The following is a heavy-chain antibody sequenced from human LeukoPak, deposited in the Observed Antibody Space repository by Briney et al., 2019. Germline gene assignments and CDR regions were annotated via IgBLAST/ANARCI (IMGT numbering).Heavy chain of an antibody. J-gene: IGHJ5*02. CDR3: ARDFYYGSGSQPFDR. CDR1: GASISSYN. Sequence: PSETLSLTCTVSGASISSYNWSWIRQPAGKGLEWIGRIYTTGSTDYNPSLKSRVTMSVDTSKNQFSLKVRSVTAADTAIYYCARDFYYGSGSQPFDRWGQGTLVTVSS. D-gene: IGHD3-10*01. CDR2: IYTTGST. V-gene: IGHV4-4*07.